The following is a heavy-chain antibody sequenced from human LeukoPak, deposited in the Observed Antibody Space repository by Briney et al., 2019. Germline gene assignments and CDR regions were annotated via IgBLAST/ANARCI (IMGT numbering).Heavy chain of an antibody. CDR3: AREGYYDFWSGYSRPPSY. CDR2: INPNSGGT. Sequence: GASVKVSCKASGYTFTGYYMHWVRQAPGQGLEWMGWINPNSGGTNYAQKFQGRVTMTGDTSISTAYMELSRLRSDDTAVYYCAREGYYDFWSGYSRPPSYWGQGTLVTVSS. D-gene: IGHD3-3*01. V-gene: IGHV1-2*02. J-gene: IGHJ4*02. CDR1: GYTFTGYY.